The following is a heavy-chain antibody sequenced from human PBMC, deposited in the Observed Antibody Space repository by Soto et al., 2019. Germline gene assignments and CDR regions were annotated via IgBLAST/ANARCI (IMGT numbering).Heavy chain of an antibody. CDR2: IDPSDSYT. J-gene: IGHJ6*02. CDR1: GYSFTSYW. Sequence: PGESLKISCKGSGYSFTSYWISWVRQMPGKGLEWMGRIDPSDSYTNYSPSFQGHVTISADKSISTAYLQWSSLKASDTAMYYCARLSLHQAYYYGMDVWGQGTTVTVSS. V-gene: IGHV5-10-1*01. CDR3: ARLSLHQAYYYGMDV. D-gene: IGHD4-4*01.